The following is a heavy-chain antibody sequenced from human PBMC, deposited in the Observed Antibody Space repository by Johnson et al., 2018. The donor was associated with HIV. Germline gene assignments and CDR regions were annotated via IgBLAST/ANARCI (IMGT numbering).Heavy chain of an antibody. V-gene: IGHV3-30*04. CDR2: ISYDGSNQ. J-gene: IGHJ3*02. Sequence: IRQAPGKGLEWVAVISYDGSNQYYADSVKGRFTISRDNSKNTLYLQMNSLRAEDTAVYYCARLRGAFDIWGQGTMVTVSS. CDR3: ARLRGAFDI.